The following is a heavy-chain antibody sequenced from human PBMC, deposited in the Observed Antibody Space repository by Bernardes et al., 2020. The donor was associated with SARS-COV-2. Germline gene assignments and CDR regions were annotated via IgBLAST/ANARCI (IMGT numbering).Heavy chain of an antibody. CDR1: GFTFSSYS. Sequence: GGSLRLSCAASGFTFSSYSMNWVRQAPGKGLEWVSSISSSSSYIYYADSVKGRFTISRDNSKNMLYLQMNSLRVDDTAVYYCARDARSTFCGGDCSAYYFDSWGQGTQVTVSS. V-gene: IGHV3-21*01. J-gene: IGHJ4*02. CDR2: ISSSSSYI. D-gene: IGHD2-21*02. CDR3: ARDARSTFCGGDCSAYYFDS.